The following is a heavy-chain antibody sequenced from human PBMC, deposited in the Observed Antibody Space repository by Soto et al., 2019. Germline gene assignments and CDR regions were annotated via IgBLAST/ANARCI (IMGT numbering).Heavy chain of an antibody. CDR2: IIPIFGTA. Sequence: QVQLVQSGAEVKKPGSSVKVSCKASGGTFSSYAISWVRQAPGQGLEWMGGIIPIFGTANYAQKFQGRVTITADKSTSTAYMELSSLRAEDTAVYYCARSADGYNNYYYYGMDVWGQGTTVTVSS. CDR3: ARSADGYNNYYYYGMDV. D-gene: IGHD5-12*01. V-gene: IGHV1-69*06. CDR1: GGTFSSYA. J-gene: IGHJ6*02.